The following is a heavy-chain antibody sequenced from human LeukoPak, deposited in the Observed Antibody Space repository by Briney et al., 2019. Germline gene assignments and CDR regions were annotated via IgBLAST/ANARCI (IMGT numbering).Heavy chain of an antibody. V-gene: IGHV4-34*01. D-gene: IGHD3-9*01. J-gene: IGHJ4*02. CDR1: GGSFSGYY. CDR2: INHSGSS. Sequence: SETLSLSCAVYGGSFSGYYWSWIRQPPGKGLEWIGEINHSGSSNYNPSLKSRVTISVDTSKNQFSLKLSSVTAADTAVFYCARLLSHDILTAFDYWGQGTPVTVSS. CDR3: ARLLSHDILTAFDY.